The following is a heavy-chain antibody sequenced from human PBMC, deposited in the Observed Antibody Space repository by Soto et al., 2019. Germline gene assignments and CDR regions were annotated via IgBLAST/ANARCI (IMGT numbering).Heavy chain of an antibody. CDR1: GYSFTSYG. J-gene: IGHJ6*03. Sequence: QDQLVQSGVEVKKPGASVKVYCKASGYSFTSYGITWVRQAPGQGFEWMGWISAYNGHTNYAQKFQGRFTMTTDASTSTADLELRSLRSDDTAVYYCARDRGVAYHVSGNTLYSYYMEVWGKGTPVTVSS. CDR3: ARDRGVAYHVSGNTLYSYYMEV. V-gene: IGHV1-18*01. D-gene: IGHD6-19*01. CDR2: ISAYNGHT.